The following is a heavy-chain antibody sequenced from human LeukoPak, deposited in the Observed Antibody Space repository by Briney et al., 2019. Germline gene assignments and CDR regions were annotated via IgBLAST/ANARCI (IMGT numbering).Heavy chain of an antibody. CDR1: GFMFSSYW. CDR2: IRQDGNEI. Sequence: GGSLRLSCAASGFMFSSYWMSWVRQAPGKGLEWVANIRQDGNEIYYGDSVKGRFTISRDNGKNSLFLQMNSLRTEDTAVYFCARVEVRGQPRCSRGFYVDCWGQGTLVTASS. D-gene: IGHD2-2*01. J-gene: IGHJ4*02. CDR3: ARVEVRGQPRCSRGFYVDC. V-gene: IGHV3-7*01.